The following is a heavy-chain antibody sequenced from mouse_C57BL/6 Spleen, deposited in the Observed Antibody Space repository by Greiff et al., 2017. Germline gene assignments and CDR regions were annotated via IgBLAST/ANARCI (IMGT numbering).Heavy chain of an antibody. CDR2: INPSTGGT. CDR1: GYSFTGYY. Sequence: EVQLQQSGPELVKPGASVKISCKASGYSFTGYYMNWVKQSPEKSLEWIGEINPSTGGTTYNQKFKAKATLTVDKSSSTAYMQLKSLTSEDSAVYYCWYFDYWGQGTTLTVSS. J-gene: IGHJ2*01. V-gene: IGHV1-42*01. CDR3: WYFDY. D-gene: IGHD1-1*02.